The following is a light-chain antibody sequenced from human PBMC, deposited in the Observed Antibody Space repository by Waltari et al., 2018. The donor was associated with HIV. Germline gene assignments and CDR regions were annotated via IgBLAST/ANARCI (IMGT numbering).Light chain of an antibody. CDR2: EVN. V-gene: IGLV2-8*01. CDR3: SSYAGSNNWV. CDR1: NSDNGAYNY. Sequence: QSALTQPPSASGSPGQSATITCTGTNSDNGAYNYVSWYQQHPGKAPNFIIYEVNRRPSGVPGRFSGSTSGYTVSLTVSGLQAEAEADYSCSSYAGSNNWVFGGGTKLTVL. J-gene: IGLJ3*02.